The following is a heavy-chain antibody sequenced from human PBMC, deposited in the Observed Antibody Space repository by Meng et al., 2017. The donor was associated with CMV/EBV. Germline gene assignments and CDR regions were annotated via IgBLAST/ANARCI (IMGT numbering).Heavy chain of an antibody. J-gene: IGHJ4*02. CDR1: GYTFTGYY. CDR2: INPNSGGT. V-gene: IGHV1-2*02. CDR3: ARALLIPKGDDDY. D-gene: IGHD2-21*02. Sequence: ASVKVSCKASGYTFTGYYMHWVRQAPGQGLEWMGWINPNSGGTNYAQKFQGRVTMTRDTSISTAYMELSRLRSDDTAVYYCARALLIPKGDDDYWGQGTLVTVSS.